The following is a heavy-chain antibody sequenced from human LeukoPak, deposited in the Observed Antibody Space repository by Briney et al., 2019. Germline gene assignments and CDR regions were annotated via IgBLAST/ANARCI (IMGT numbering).Heavy chain of an antibody. J-gene: IGHJ4*02. CDR3: ARDQYYYDSSGYLTFDY. CDR2: IYYSGST. CDR1: GGSISSYY. D-gene: IGHD3-22*01. V-gene: IGHV4-59*01. Sequence: SETLSLTCTVSGGSISSYYWSWIRQSPGKGLEWIGYIYYSGSTNYNPSLKSRVTISVHTSKNQFSLKLSSVTAADTAVYYCARDQYYYDSSGYLTFDYWGQGTLVTVSS.